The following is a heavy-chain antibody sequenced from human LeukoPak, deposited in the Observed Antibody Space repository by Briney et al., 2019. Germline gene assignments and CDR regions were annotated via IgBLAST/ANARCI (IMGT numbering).Heavy chain of an antibody. V-gene: IGHV3-33*01. CDR2: IWYDGSNK. CDR1: GFTFSSYG. D-gene: IGHD6-19*01. Sequence: GGSLRPSCAASGFTFSSYGMHWVRQAPGKGLEWVAVIWYDGSNKYYADSVKGRFTISRDNSKNTLYLQMNSLRAEDTAVYYCARAFIAVAGWFDPWGQGTLVTVSS. CDR3: ARAFIAVAGWFDP. J-gene: IGHJ5*02.